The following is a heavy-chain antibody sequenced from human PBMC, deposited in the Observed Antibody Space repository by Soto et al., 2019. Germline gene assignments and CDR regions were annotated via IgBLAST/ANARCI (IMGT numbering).Heavy chain of an antibody. J-gene: IGHJ2*01. V-gene: IGHV4-31*03. CDR1: VGSISSGGYY. CDR3: ASDRGDSYGPSPDWYFDL. CDR2: IYYSGST. D-gene: IGHD5-18*01. Sequence: QVQLQESGPGLVKPSQTLSLTCTVSVGSISSGGYYWSWIRQHPGKGLEWIGYIYYSGSTYYNPSLKSRVTLSVATSKNQFFLTLSSVTAADTAVYYCASDRGDSYGPSPDWYFDLWGRGTLVTVSS.